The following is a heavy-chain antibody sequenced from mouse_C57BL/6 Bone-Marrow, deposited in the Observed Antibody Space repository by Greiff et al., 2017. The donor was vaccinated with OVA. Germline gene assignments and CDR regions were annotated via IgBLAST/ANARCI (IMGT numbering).Heavy chain of an antibody. CDR1: GFTFSSYA. V-gene: IGHV5-4*03. CDR3: ARADDY. Sequence: EVKLMESGGGLVKPGGSLKLSCAASGFTFSSYAMSWVRQTPEKRLEWVATISDGGSYTYYPDNVKGRFTISRDNAKNNLYLQMSHLKSEDTAMYYCARADDYWGQGTTLTVSS. CDR2: ISDGGSYT. J-gene: IGHJ2*01.